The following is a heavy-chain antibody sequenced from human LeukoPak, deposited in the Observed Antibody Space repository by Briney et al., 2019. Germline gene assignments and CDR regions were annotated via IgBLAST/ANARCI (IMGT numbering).Heavy chain of an antibody. CDR3: AKVGRLYYDSSGYYY. Sequence: PGGSLRLSCAASGFTFSSYAMSWVRQAPGKGLDWVSAISGSGGSTYYADSVKGRFTISRDNSKNTLYLQMNSLRAEDTAVYYCAKVGRLYYDSSGYYYWGQGTLVTVSS. V-gene: IGHV3-23*01. D-gene: IGHD3-22*01. J-gene: IGHJ4*02. CDR1: GFTFSSYA. CDR2: ISGSGGST.